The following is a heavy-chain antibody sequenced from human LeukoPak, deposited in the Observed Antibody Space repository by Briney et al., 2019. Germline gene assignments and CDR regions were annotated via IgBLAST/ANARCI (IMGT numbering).Heavy chain of an antibody. CDR1: GFTFSSYG. V-gene: IGHV3-21*01. CDR2: ISSSTSHI. J-gene: IGHJ4*02. Sequence: GGSLRLSCAASGFTFSSYGMNWVRQAPGKGLEWVSSISSSTSHIYYADSVKGRVTISRDNAKNSLYLQMNSLRAEDTAVYYCARAYCSSTSCNYYFDYRGQGTLVTVSS. D-gene: IGHD2-2*01. CDR3: ARAYCSSTSCNYYFDY.